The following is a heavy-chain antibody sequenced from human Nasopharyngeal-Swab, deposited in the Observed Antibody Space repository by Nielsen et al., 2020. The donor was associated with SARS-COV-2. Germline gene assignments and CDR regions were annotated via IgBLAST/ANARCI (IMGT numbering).Heavy chain of an antibody. J-gene: IGHJ4*02. V-gene: IGHV3-21*04. CDR1: GFTFNNYN. Sequence: GESLKISCAASGFTFNNYNFNWVRQAPGKGLEWVSSISSSSSYIYYADSVKGRFTISRDNAKNSLYLQMNSLRAEDTAVYYCARDSYDFWSGLLRFDYWGQGTLVTVSS. CDR3: ARDSYDFWSGLLRFDY. CDR2: ISSSSSYI. D-gene: IGHD3-3*01.